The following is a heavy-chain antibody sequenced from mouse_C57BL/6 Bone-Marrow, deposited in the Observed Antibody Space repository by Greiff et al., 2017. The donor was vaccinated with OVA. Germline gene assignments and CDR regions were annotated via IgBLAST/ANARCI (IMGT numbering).Heavy chain of an antibody. CDR2: IDPENGDT. CDR1: GFNIKDDY. D-gene: IGHD2-3*01. Sequence: VQLQQSGAELVRPGASVKLSCTASGFNIKDDYMHWVKQRPEQGLEWIGWIDPENGDTEYASKFQGKATITADTSSNTAYLQLSRLTSEDTTVYYCTTDGYYWDTSYFDYWGQGTTLTVSS. CDR3: TTDGYYWDTSYFDY. V-gene: IGHV14-4*01. J-gene: IGHJ2*01.